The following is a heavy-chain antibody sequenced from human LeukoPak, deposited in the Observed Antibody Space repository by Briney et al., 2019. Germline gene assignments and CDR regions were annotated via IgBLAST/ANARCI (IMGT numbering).Heavy chain of an antibody. J-gene: IGHJ6*03. CDR3: VKDSGNSYMDV. CDR2: ISITGSHT. D-gene: IGHD3-10*01. CDR1: GFIFSNYE. V-gene: IGHV3-48*03. Sequence: GGSLRLSCEASGFIFSNYEMIWVRQAPGEGLEWISFISITGSHTDYPDSVKGRFTISRDNAKSSVFLQMNSLRAEDTAVYYCVKDSGNSYMDVWGKGTTVTISS.